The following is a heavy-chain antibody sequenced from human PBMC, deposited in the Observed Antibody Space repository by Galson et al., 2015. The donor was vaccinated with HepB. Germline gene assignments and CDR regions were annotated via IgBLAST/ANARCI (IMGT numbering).Heavy chain of an antibody. J-gene: IGHJ4*02. CDR3: AKLLVAGTWPTDY. CDR1: GFTFSSYA. Sequence: SLRLSCAASGFTFSSYAMSWVRQAPGKGLEWISAISGGGGSTYYADSVKGRFTISRDNSKNTLYLQMNSLRAEDTAVYYCAKLLVAGTWPTDYWGQGTLVTVSS. CDR2: ISGGGGST. D-gene: IGHD6-19*01. V-gene: IGHV3-23*01.